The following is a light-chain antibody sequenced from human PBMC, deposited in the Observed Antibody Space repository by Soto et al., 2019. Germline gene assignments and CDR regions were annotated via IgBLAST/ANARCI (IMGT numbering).Light chain of an antibody. CDR1: QSVSSSY. CDR3: QEYGSSRT. V-gene: IGKV3-20*01. J-gene: IGKJ1*01. Sequence: EIVLTQSPGTLSLSPGERATLSCRASQSVSSSYLAWDQQRPGQAPRLLIYGASSRTTGVPDRFTGSGSGTDFTLTISRLEPEDFAVYYCQEYGSSRTFGQGTTVDIK. CDR2: GAS.